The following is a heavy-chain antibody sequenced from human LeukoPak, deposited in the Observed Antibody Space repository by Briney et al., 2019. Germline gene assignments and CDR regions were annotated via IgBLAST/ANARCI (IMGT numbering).Heavy chain of an antibody. V-gene: IGHV4-34*01. D-gene: IGHD6-13*01. CDR3: ARSSLYSSSWYWNNWFDP. CDR2: INHSGST. J-gene: IGHJ5*02. CDR1: GGSFSGYY. Sequence: PSETLSLTSAVYGGSFSGYYWSWIRQPPGKGLEWIGEINHSGSTNYNPSLKSRVTISVDTSKNQFSLKLSSVTAADTAVYYCARSSLYSSSWYWNNWFDPWGQGTLVTVSS.